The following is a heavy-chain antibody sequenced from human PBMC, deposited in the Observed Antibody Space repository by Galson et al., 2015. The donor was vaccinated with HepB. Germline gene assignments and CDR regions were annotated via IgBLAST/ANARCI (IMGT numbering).Heavy chain of an antibody. D-gene: IGHD3-10*01. V-gene: IGHV1-3*01. CDR2: INAGNGDT. J-gene: IGHJ5*02. Sequence: SVKVSCKASGYSFTYYAIHWVRQAPGQRLEWMGWINAGNGDTKYSQRFQGRVTITIDTSARTAYMEMSSLRSEDTAVYYCARRGLYPRGEDNWFDPWGQGTLVTASS. CDR1: GYSFTYYA. CDR3: ARRGLYPRGEDNWFDP.